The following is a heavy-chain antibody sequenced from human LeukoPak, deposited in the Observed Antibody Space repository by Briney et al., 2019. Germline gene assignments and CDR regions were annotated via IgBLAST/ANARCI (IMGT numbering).Heavy chain of an antibody. CDR1: GFTFSDYE. J-gene: IGHJ3*02. Sequence: PGGSLRLSCAASGFTFSDYEMNWVRQAPGKGLEWVSSISSSSYIYYADSVKGRFTISRDNAKNSLYLQMNSLRAEDTAVYYCARLRWEEDAFDIWGQGTMVTVSS. V-gene: IGHV3-69-1*01. CDR2: ISSSSYI. CDR3: ARLRWEEDAFDI. D-gene: IGHD4-23*01.